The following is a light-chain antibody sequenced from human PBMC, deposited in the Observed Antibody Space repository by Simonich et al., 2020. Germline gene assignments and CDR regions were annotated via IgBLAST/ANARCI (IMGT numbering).Light chain of an antibody. CDR1: NSDVGSYNL. Sequence: QSALTQPASVSGSPGQSITISCTGTNSDVGSYNLVSWYQQHPDKAPKLMIYEGSKLPSGVSNRFSGSKSGNTASRTISGLQAEDEADYYCCSYAGSSTLVFGGGTKLTVL. J-gene: IGLJ2*01. V-gene: IGLV2-23*01. CDR2: EGS. CDR3: CSYAGSSTLV.